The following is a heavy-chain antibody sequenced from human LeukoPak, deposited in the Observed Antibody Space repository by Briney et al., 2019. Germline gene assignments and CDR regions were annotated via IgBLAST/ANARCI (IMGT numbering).Heavy chain of an antibody. CDR1: GGSISSYY. Sequence: SETLSLTCTVSGGSISSYYWTSIRQPPGKGLEWIGYIYTSGSTNYSPSLKSRVTISLDTSKNQFSLKLSSVTAADTAVYYCTRSPRDYMDVWGRGTTVTVSS. CDR2: IYTSGST. J-gene: IGHJ6*03. CDR3: TRSPRDYMDV. V-gene: IGHV4-4*09.